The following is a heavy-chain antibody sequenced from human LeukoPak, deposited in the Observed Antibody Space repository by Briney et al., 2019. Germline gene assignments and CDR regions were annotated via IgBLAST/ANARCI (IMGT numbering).Heavy chain of an antibody. V-gene: IGHV3-48*03. J-gene: IGHJ6*03. CDR3: ARGASWGIYYYYYYMDV. D-gene: IGHD3-16*01. Sequence: GGSLRLSCAASGFTFSSYEMNWVRQAPGKGLEWVSYISSSGSTIYYADSVKGRFTISRDNAKNSPYLQMNSLRAEDTAVYYCARGASWGIYYYYYYMDVWGKGTTVTISS. CDR2: ISSSGSTI. CDR1: GFTFSSYE.